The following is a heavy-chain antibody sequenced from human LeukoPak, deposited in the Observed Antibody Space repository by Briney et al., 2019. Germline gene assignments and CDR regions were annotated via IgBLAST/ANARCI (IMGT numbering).Heavy chain of an antibody. V-gene: IGHV3-7*01. Sequence: GGSLRLPCAASGFTFSSYAMSWVRQAPGKGLEWVANIKQDGSEKYYVDSVKGRFTISRDNAKNSLYLQMNSLRAEDTAVYYCARVEQLVRYYYYYYYMDVWGKGTTVTVSS. CDR1: GFTFSSYA. CDR3: ARVEQLVRYYYYYYYMDV. J-gene: IGHJ6*03. CDR2: IKQDGSEK. D-gene: IGHD6-13*01.